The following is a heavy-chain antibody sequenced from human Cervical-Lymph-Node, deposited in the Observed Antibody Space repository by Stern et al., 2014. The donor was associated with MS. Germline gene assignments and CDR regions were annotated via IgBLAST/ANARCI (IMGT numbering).Heavy chain of an antibody. CDR1: GYNFTDYG. J-gene: IGHJ6*02. CDR2: INTGHGNR. Sequence: VQLVQSGAEVKKPGDSVKVSCKTAGYNFTDYGIIWVRQAPGQRLEWMGWINTGHGNRRYSQKIQGRVTITRDTSASTAYMELSSLRSEDTAVYYCARTGTVVTSGYYYGMDVWGQGTTVTVSS. CDR3: ARTGTVVTSGYYYGMDV. D-gene: IGHD4-23*01. V-gene: IGHV1-3*04.